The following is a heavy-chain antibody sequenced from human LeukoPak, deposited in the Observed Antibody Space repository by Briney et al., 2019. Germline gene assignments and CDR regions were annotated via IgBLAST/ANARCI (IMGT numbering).Heavy chain of an antibody. CDR2: IWYDGSNK. CDR1: GFTFSSYG. D-gene: IGHD3-22*01. J-gene: IGHJ4*02. CDR3: ARAGAMIVVVIGDYFDY. V-gene: IGHV3-33*01. Sequence: GRSLRLSCAASGFTFSSYGMHWVRQAPGKGLEWVAVIWYDGSNKYYADSVKGRFTISRDNSKNTLYLQMNSLRAEDTAVYYCARAGAMIVVVIGDYFDYWGQGTLVTVSS.